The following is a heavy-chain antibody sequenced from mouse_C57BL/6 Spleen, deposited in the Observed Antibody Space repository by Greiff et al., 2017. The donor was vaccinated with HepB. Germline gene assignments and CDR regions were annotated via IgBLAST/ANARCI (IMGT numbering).Heavy chain of an antibody. CDR3: ARQTVVATDWYFDV. J-gene: IGHJ1*03. CDR2: ISSGGSYT. CDR1: GFTFSSYG. V-gene: IGHV5-6*01. Sequence: EVKLVESGGDLVKPGGSLKLSCAASGFTFSSYGMSWVRQTPDKRLEWVATISSGGSYTYYPDSVKGRFTISRDNAKNTLYLQRSSLKSEDTAMYYCARQTVVATDWYFDVWGTGTTVTVSS. D-gene: IGHD1-1*01.